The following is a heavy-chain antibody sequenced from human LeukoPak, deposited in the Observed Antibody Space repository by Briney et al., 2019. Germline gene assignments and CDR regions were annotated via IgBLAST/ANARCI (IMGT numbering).Heavy chain of an antibody. V-gene: IGHV3-64*01. D-gene: IGHD3-22*01. CDR3: ARSVVVITAPFDY. Sequence: GGSLRLSCAASGFTFSSFAMHWVRQAPGKGLEYVSAISSNGGSTYYANSVKGRFTISRDNSKNTLYLQMGSLRPEDMAVYYCARSVVVITAPFDYWGQGALVTVSS. CDR2: ISSNGGST. CDR1: GFTFSSFA. J-gene: IGHJ4*02.